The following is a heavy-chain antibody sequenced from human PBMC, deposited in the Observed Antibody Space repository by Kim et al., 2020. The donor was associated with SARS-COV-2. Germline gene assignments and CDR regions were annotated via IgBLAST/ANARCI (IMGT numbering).Heavy chain of an antibody. Sequence: SETLSLTCTVSGGSISSGGYYWSWIRQHPGKGLEWIGYIYYSGSTYYNPSLKSRVTISVDTSKNQFSLKLSSVTAADTVVYYCARDRGMATTFYYYYGMDVWGQGTTVTVSS. CDR3: ARDRGMATTFYYYYGMDV. CDR2: IYYSGST. J-gene: IGHJ6*02. D-gene: IGHD3-16*01. CDR1: GGSISSGGYY. V-gene: IGHV4-31*03.